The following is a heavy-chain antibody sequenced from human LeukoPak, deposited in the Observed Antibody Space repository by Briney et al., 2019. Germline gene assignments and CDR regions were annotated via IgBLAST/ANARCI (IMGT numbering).Heavy chain of an antibody. CDR2: ISWNSGSI. V-gene: IGHV3-9*03. Sequence: PGGSLRLSCAASGFTFDDYAMHWVRQAPGKGLEWVSGISWNSGSIGYADSVKGRFTISRDNAKNSLYLQMNSLRAEDMALYYCAKEGGSGSIDYWGQGTLVTVSS. CDR1: GFTFDDYA. J-gene: IGHJ4*02. CDR3: AKEGGSGSIDY. D-gene: IGHD3-10*01.